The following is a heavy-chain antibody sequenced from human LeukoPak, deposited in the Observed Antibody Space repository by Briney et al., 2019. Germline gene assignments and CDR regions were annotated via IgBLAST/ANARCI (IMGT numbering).Heavy chain of an antibody. CDR3: ARDTSNTYYYDSSDPDAFDI. Sequence: GGSLRLSCVASGFTFSSYWMSWVRQAPGKGLEWVANIKQDGTMKYYVDSVKGRFTISRDNAKNSLYLQMNSLRAEDTAVYYCARDTSNTYYYDSSDPDAFDIWGQGTMVTVSS. CDR1: GFTFSSYW. CDR2: IKQDGTMK. V-gene: IGHV3-7*01. J-gene: IGHJ3*02. D-gene: IGHD3-22*01.